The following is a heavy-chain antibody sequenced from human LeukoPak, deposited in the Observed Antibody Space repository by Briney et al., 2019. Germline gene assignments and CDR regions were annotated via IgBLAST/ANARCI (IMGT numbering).Heavy chain of an antibody. CDR1: DGSLSSSSYY. CDR3: AREPIEMATIVDY. D-gene: IGHD5-24*01. Sequence: PSETLSLTCTVPDGSLSSSSYYWGWIRQPPGKGLEWIGSIYYSGSTYYNPSHRSRVTISVDTSKNQFSLKLSSVTAADTAVYYCAREPIEMATIVDYWGEGTLVTVSS. CDR2: IYYSGST. J-gene: IGHJ4*02. V-gene: IGHV4-39*02.